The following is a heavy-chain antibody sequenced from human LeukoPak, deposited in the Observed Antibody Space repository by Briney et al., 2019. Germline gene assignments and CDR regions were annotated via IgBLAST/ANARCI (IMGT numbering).Heavy chain of an antibody. Sequence: GASVKVSCKTSGYSFITYSINWVRQAPARGHEWMGWISGYSGNTNYAQELQGRVTMTIDTSTGTAYMEVRSLRSEDTAVYYCARRRGIQLWSNWFDPWGQGTLVTVSS. CDR3: ARRRGIQLWSNWFDP. V-gene: IGHV1-18*01. D-gene: IGHD5-18*01. J-gene: IGHJ5*02. CDR2: ISGYSGNT. CDR1: GYSFITYS.